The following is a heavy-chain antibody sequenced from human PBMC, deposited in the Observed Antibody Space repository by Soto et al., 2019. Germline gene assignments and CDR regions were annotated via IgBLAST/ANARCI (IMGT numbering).Heavy chain of an antibody. CDR2: IIPILGIA. Sequence: QVQLVQSGAEVKKPGSSVKVSCKASGGTFSSYTISWVRQAPGQGLEWMGRIIPILGIANYAQKFQGRVTITTDKSTSTAYMELSSLRSEDTAVYYCARDRGDGYNPRWGQGTLVTVSS. CDR1: GGTFSSYT. D-gene: IGHD5-12*01. CDR3: ARDRGDGYNPR. J-gene: IGHJ4*02. V-gene: IGHV1-69*08.